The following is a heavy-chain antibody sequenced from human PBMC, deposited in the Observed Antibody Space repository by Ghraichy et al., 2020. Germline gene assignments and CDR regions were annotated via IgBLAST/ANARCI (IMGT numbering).Heavy chain of an antibody. V-gene: IGHV3-7*01. Sequence: GGSLRLSCAASGFTFSNHWMSWVRQAPGKGLEWVANIKQDGSEKYYVDSVKGRFTISRDNANNSLYLQMNSLRAGDTAVYYCAQNWGYCSAGNCYVFDYWGQGTLVTVSS. CDR1: GFTFSNHW. CDR3: AQNWGYCSAGNCYVFDY. J-gene: IGHJ4*02. CDR2: IKQDGSEK. D-gene: IGHD2-15*01.